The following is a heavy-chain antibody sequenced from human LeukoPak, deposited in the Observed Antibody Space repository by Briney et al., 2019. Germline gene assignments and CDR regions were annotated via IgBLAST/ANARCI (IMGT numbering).Heavy chain of an antibody. CDR3: AKDLHNWSGIDY. D-gene: IGHD3-3*01. J-gene: IGHJ4*02. V-gene: IGHV3-23*01. Sequence: PGGSLNLSCEASGFTFTPNAMNGVRRAQGKGWEGVSGIGGEGRSHYTDSVKCRFTISRDSSNNTLYLQMNSLRAEDTAIYHCAKDLHNWSGIDYWGQGTLVTVSS. CDR1: GFTFTPNA. CDR2: IGGEGRS.